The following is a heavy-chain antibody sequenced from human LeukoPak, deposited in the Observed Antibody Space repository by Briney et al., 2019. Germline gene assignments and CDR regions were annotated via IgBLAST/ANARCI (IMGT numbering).Heavy chain of an antibody. CDR2: INPNSGDT. J-gene: IGHJ4*02. Sequence: ASVKVSCKASGYTFTGYYVHWVRQAPGQGLEWMGRINPNSGDTNYAQKFQGRVTMTRDASISTAYMELSRLRSDDTAVYYCARDYCGGDCFPDYWGQGTLVTVSS. D-gene: IGHD2-21*02. V-gene: IGHV1-2*06. CDR1: GYTFTGYY. CDR3: ARDYCGGDCFPDY.